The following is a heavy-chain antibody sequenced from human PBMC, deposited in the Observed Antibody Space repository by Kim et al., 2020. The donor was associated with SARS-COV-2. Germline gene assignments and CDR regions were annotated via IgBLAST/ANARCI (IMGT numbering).Heavy chain of an antibody. V-gene: IGHV3-23*01. D-gene: IGHD5-12*01. CDR3: AIFHGSLRRGY. J-gene: IGHJ4*02. Sequence: FYADSVKGRFAISRDNSKKIFYLQMNTLRTDDTAIYYCAIFHGSLRRGYWGQGTLVTVSS.